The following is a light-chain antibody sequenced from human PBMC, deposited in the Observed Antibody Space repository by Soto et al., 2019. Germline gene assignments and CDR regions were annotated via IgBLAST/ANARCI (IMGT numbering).Light chain of an antibody. CDR3: QSYDSSLSGSV. V-gene: IGLV1-40*01. CDR1: SSNIGAGYD. J-gene: IGLJ3*02. Sequence: QSVLTQPPSVSGAPGQRVTISCTGSSSNIGAGYDVHWYQQLPGTAPKLLIYGNNNRPSGVPDRISGSKSGTSASLAITGLQADDEADYYCQSYDSSLSGSVFGGGTKVTVL. CDR2: GNN.